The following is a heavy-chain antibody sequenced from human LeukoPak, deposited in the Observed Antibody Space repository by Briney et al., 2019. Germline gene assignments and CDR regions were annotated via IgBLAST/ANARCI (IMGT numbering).Heavy chain of an antibody. J-gene: IGHJ4*02. D-gene: IGHD5-24*01. CDR2: ISGSGGST. Sequence: GGSLRLSCAGSGFTFRIYAMSWVRQAPGGGVGWGSAISGSGGSTYYADSVRGRFTISRDNSKNTLYLQMNSLRVEDTAVYYCAKPPYGRDVYNYFDYWGQGTPVTVSS. CDR1: GFTFRIYA. V-gene: IGHV3-23*01. CDR3: AKPPYGRDVYNYFDY.